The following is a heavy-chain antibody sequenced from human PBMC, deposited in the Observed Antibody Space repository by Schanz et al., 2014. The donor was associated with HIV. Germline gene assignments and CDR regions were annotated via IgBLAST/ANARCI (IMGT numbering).Heavy chain of an antibody. V-gene: IGHV3-30*18. D-gene: IGHD6-13*01. CDR1: GFTFSSYG. J-gene: IGHJ4*02. CDR3: AKEEQQLGGVGGYHFDY. Sequence: VQLLESGGGLVQPGGSLRLSCAASGFTFSSYGMHWVRQAPGKGLEWVAVISYDGSNKYYADSVKGRFTISRDISKNTLYLQMNSLRAEDTAVYYCAKEEQQLGGVGGYHFDYWGQGTLVTVSS. CDR2: ISYDGSNK.